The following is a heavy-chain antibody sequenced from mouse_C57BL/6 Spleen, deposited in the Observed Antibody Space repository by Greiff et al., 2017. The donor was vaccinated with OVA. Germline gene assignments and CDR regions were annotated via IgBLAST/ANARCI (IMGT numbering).Heavy chain of an antibody. CDR2: IYPSDSET. V-gene: IGHV1-61*01. CDR1: GYTFTSYW. CDR3: ARSGDYEGYYAMDY. D-gene: IGHD2-4*01. Sequence: QVQLQQPGAELVRPGSSVKLSCKASGYTFTSYWMDWVKQRPGQGLEWIGNIYPSDSETHYNQKFKDKATLTVDKSSSTAYMQLSSLTSEDSAVYYCARSGDYEGYYAMDYWGQGTSVTVSS. J-gene: IGHJ4*01.